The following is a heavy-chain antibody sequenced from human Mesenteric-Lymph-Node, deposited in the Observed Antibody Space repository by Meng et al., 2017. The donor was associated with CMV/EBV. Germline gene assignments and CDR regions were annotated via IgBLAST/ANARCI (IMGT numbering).Heavy chain of an antibody. CDR2: INTTTGNP. Sequence: CKASGYTFTSYAMNWVRQAPGQGLEWMGWINTTTGNPTYAQGFTGRFVFSLDTSVSTAYLQISSLKAKDTAVYYCARGMVRGVIISGYWGQGTLVTVSS. CDR3: ARGMVRGVIISGY. J-gene: IGHJ4*02. CDR1: GYTFTSYA. D-gene: IGHD3-10*01. V-gene: IGHV7-4-1*02.